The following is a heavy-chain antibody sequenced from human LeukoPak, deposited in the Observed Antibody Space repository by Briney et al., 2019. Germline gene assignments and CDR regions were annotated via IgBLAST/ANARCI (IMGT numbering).Heavy chain of an antibody. J-gene: IGHJ4*02. CDR1: GNYW. CDR2: VNSDGSWT. D-gene: IGHD2-2*01. V-gene: IGHV3-74*01. Sequence: GGYLRLSCAASGNYWMHWVRQAPGKGLVWVSHVNSDGSWTSHADSVKGRFTISKDNAKNTVYLQMNNLRTEDTAVYYCVSFYETNWGRGTLVTVSS. CDR3: VSFYETN.